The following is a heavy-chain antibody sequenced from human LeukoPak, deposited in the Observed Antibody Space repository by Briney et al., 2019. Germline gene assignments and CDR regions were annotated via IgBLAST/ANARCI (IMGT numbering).Heavy chain of an antibody. V-gene: IGHV1-2*02. CDR1: GYTFTAYN. CDR3: VSGRGRSWFDP. CDR2: MQPSSGAT. Sequence: GASVKVSCKASGYTFTAYNIHWVRQAPGQGLEWMGWMQPSSGATNYAQKFQGRVTMTGDTSISTAYMELSRLTSDDTAFYYCVSGRGRSWFDPWGRGTLVTVSS. J-gene: IGHJ5*02. D-gene: IGHD1-26*01.